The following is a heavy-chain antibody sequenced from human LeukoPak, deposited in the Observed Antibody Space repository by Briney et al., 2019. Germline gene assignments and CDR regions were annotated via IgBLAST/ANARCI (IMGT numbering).Heavy chain of an antibody. Sequence: PSETLSLTCTVSGGSISSYYWSWIRQPPGKGLEWIGYIYYGGSTNYNPSLKSRVTISVDTSKNQSSLKLSSVTAADTAVYYCARTGYSSSWYGQEEFDYWGQGTLVTVSS. CDR1: GGSISSYY. V-gene: IGHV4-59*08. CDR2: IYYGGST. J-gene: IGHJ4*02. D-gene: IGHD6-13*01. CDR3: ARTGYSSSWYGQEEFDY.